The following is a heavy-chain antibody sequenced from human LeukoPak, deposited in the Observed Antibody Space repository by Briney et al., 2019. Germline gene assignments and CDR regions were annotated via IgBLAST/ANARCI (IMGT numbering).Heavy chain of an antibody. Sequence: GGCLRLSCAASGFTFSSYAMSWVRQAPGKVLEWVSSISGRGGSTYYADSGKGRFTTSRDNSKNTLYLQRNSLKADDTAVYYFAKVDPQYYYDRSGKGYDYYMDDWGKGTTVTVSS. CDR1: GFTFSSYA. CDR3: AKVDPQYYYDRSGKGYDYYMDD. J-gene: IGHJ6*03. D-gene: IGHD3-22*01. CDR2: ISGRGGST. V-gene: IGHV3-23*01.